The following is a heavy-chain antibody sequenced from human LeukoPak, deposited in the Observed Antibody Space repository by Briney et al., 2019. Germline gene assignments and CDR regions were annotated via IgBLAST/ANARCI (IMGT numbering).Heavy chain of an antibody. CDR2: IYSGGST. CDR1: GFTVSSNY. D-gene: IGHD2/OR15-2a*01. V-gene: IGHV3-53*01. CDR3: AREDRTTPGGYYFDY. J-gene: IGHJ4*02. Sequence: GGSLRLSCAASGFTVSSNYMSWVRQAPGKGLEWVSVIYSGGSTYYADSVKGRFTISRDNSKNTLYLQMNSLRAEDTAVYYCAREDRTTPGGYYFDYWGQGTLVTVSS.